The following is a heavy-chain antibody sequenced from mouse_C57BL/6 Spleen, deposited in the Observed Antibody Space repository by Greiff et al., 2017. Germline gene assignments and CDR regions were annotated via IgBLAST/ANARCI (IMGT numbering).Heavy chain of an antibody. Sequence: DVKLVESGGGLVQPKGSLTLSCAASGFSFNTYAMNWVRQAPGQGLEWVARIRSKSNNYATYYADSVKDRFTISRDNSESMLYLQMNNLKTEDTAMYYCVRHPDWEGDYYAIDYWGQGTSVTVSS. V-gene: IGHV10-1*01. J-gene: IGHJ4*01. CDR2: IRSKSNNYAT. CDR3: VRHPDWEGDYYAIDY. CDR1: GFSFNTYA. D-gene: IGHD4-1*01.